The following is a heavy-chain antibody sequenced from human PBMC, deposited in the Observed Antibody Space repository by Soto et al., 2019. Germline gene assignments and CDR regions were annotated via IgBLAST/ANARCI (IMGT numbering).Heavy chain of an antibody. CDR1: GGSIRSNY. D-gene: IGHD2-2*01. CDR3: ARDVFSSISCHNWFDP. V-gene: IGHV4-59*01. Sequence: QVQLQESGPGLVKPSETLSLSCTVSGGSIRSNYWSWIRQPPGKGLEWIGYIYYSGSTNYNPSLKSRVTISVDTSKNQFSLKLSSVTAADTAVYYCARDVFSSISCHNWFDPWGQGTLVTVSS. J-gene: IGHJ5*02. CDR2: IYYSGST.